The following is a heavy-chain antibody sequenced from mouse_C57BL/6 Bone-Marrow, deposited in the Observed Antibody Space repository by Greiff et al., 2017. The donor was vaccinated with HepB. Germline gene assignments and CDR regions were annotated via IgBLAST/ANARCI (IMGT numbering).Heavy chain of an antibody. D-gene: IGHD3-2*02. CDR1: GYTFTSYG. J-gene: IGHJ2*01. Sequence: VKLMESGAELARPGASVKLSCKASGYTFTSYGISWVKQRPGQGLEWIGEIYPSSGNTYYNEKFKGKATLAADKSSSTAYMELRSLTSEDSAVYFCAKATAQATSFDYWGKGTTLTVSS. CDR2: IYPSSGNT. CDR3: AKATAQATSFDY. V-gene: IGHV1-81*01.